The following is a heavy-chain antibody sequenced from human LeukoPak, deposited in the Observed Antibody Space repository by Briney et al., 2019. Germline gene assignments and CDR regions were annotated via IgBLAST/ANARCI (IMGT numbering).Heavy chain of an antibody. CDR2: IYTSGST. J-gene: IGHJ6*03. Sequence: PSETLSLTCTVSGYSISSGYYWGWIRQPAGKGQEWIGRIYTSGSTNYNPSLKSRVTMSVDTSKNQFSLKLSSVTAADTAVYYCARDGFGVTFNYYYYYYMDVWGKGTTVTVSS. CDR1: GYSISSGYY. D-gene: IGHD3-10*01. V-gene: IGHV4-4*07. CDR3: ARDGFGVTFNYYYYYYMDV.